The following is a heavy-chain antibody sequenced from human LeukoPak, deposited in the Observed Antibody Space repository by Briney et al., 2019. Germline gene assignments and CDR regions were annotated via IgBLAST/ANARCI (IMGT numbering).Heavy chain of an antibody. CDR1: GASISGGTYY. Sequence: SETLSLTCSVSGASISGGTYYWGWIRQPPGRGLEWIGSIYYTGSTYDNPSLKSRVTISVDTSKNQFSLKLSSVTAADTAVYYCARRGGSGRAFDYWGQGTLVTVSS. V-gene: IGHV4-39*01. CDR3: ARRGGSGRAFDY. CDR2: IYYTGST. D-gene: IGHD1-26*01. J-gene: IGHJ4*02.